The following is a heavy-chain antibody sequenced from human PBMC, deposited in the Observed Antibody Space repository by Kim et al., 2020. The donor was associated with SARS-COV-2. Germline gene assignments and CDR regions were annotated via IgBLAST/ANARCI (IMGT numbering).Heavy chain of an antibody. CDR3: TTDLSREARISDY. CDR2: IKSKTDGGTT. CDR1: GFTFSNAW. V-gene: IGHV3-15*01. J-gene: IGHJ4*02. Sequence: GGSLRLSCAASGFTFSNAWMSLVRQAPGKGLEWVGRIKSKTDGGTTDYAAPVKGRFTISRDDSKNTLYLQMNSLKTEDTAVYYCTTDLSREARISDYWGQGTLVTVSS.